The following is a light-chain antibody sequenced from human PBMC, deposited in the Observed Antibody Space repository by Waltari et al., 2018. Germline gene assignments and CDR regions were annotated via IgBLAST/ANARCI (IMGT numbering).Light chain of an antibody. CDR3: CSYAGSYNFV. CDR2: DVT. CDR1: SRDVGGYTY. V-gene: IGLV2-11*01. Sequence: QSALTQPRSVSGSPGQPVTISCTGTSRDVGGYTYASWYQQHPAQAPKSMIYDVTTRPSGVPDRFSGSKSGNTASLTISGLQAEDEADYYCCSYAGSYNFVFGSGTTVTVL. J-gene: IGLJ1*01.